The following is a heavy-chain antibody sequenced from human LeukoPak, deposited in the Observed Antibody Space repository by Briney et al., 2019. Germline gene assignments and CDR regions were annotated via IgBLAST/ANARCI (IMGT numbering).Heavy chain of an antibody. V-gene: IGHV3-48*01. Sequence: GGSLRLSCAISGFTFSNYNMNWVRQAPGKGLEWVSYISSSSSPIYYADSVTGRFTISRDNAKNSLYLQMNSLRAEDTAVYYCASSTISDAFDIWGQGTMVTVSS. CDR3: ASSTISDAFDI. D-gene: IGHD5/OR15-5a*01. CDR2: ISSSSSPI. CDR1: GFTFSNYN. J-gene: IGHJ3*02.